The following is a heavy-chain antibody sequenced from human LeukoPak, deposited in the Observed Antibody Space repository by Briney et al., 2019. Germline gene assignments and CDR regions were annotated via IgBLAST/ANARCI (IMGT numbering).Heavy chain of an antibody. CDR3: AKEVEWLGVADYYFDD. D-gene: IGHD3-10*01. CDR2: ISHDGRTK. Sequence: GGSLRLSCVVSGFNFDNFAMHWVRQPLGKGLEWVAVISHDGRTKYYADSMKGRITISRDNSKNTLYLQMSSLRPEDTAVYYCAKEVEWLGVADYYFDDWGQGTLVTVSS. J-gene: IGHJ4*02. V-gene: IGHV3-30*04. CDR1: GFNFDNFA.